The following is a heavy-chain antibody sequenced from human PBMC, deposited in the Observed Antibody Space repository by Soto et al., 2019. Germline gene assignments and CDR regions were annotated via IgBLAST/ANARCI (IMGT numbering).Heavy chain of an antibody. J-gene: IGHJ5*02. CDR2: ISAYTDDP. V-gene: IGHV1-18*01. CDR3: ARVIPGAEAWFDP. D-gene: IGHD2-2*01. Sequence: GASVKVSCKASGNTFTNFGVTWVRLAPGQGLEWMGWISAYTDDPNYAQKFQGRVTMTIDTSTSTAYLDLRSLTSDDTAVYYCARVIPGAEAWFDPWGQGTLVTVSS. CDR1: GNTFTNFG.